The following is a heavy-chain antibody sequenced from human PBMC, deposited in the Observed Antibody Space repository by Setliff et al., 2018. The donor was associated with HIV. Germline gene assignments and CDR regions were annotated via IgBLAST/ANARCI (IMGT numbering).Heavy chain of an antibody. Sequence: GGSLRLSCAASGFTFSSHWMQWVRQAPGKGLVWVAHINNDGCDTRYADSVKGRFTISRDNAKNTLYLQMNSLRAEDTAVYYCARDLFGIDYWGPGTLVTVSS. J-gene: IGHJ4*02. V-gene: IGHV3-74*01. CDR1: GFTFSSHW. D-gene: IGHD2-21*01. CDR3: ARDLFGIDY. CDR2: INNDGCDT.